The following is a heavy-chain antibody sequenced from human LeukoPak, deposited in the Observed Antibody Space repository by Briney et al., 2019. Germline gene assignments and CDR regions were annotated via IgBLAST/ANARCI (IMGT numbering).Heavy chain of an antibody. Sequence: PGGSLRLSCAASGFTFRDSAMSWVRQAPGKGLEWVSLISFSGDNTYYTDSVKGRFTISRDNSKNTLYLQMSSLRAEDTAVYYCVTVGMTSIWSYLRFDPRGQGTLVSVSS. V-gene: IGHV3-23*01. CDR3: VTVGMTSIWSYLRFDP. J-gene: IGHJ5*02. CDR1: GFTFRDSA. D-gene: IGHD1-26*01. CDR2: ISFSGDNT.